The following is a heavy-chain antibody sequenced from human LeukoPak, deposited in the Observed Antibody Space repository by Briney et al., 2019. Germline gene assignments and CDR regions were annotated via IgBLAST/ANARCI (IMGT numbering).Heavy chain of an antibody. V-gene: IGHV3-74*01. CDR3: ARDVSGGSGTHPLDAFDI. Sequence: WGSLRLSCAASGFTFSAYWMHWVRQAPGKGLVWVSRINSYETSTSYADSVKGRFTISRDNAKNTLYLQMNSLRAEDTAVYYCARDVSGGSGTHPLDAFDIWGQGTMVTVSS. CDR2: INSYETST. D-gene: IGHD3-10*01. J-gene: IGHJ3*02. CDR1: GFTFSAYW.